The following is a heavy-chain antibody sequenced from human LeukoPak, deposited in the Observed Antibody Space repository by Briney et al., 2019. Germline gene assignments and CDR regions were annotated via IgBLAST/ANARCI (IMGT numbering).Heavy chain of an antibody. V-gene: IGHV3-7*01. CDR3: ACTRYCSSTSCYSWNY. CDR2: IKQDGSEK. CDR1: GFTFSSYW. J-gene: IGHJ4*02. Sequence: GGSLRLSCAASGFTFSSYWMSWVRQASGKGLEWVANIKQDGSEKYYVDSVKGRFTISRDNAKNSLYLQMNSLRAEDTAVYYCACTRYCSSTSCYSWNYWGQGTLVTVSS. D-gene: IGHD2-2*01.